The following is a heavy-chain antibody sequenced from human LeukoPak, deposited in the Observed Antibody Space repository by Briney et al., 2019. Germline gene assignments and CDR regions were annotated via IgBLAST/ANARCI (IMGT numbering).Heavy chain of an antibody. V-gene: IGHV4-59*11. CDR2: VYYNGGT. CDR3: ARDGYNFGYFDY. J-gene: IGHJ4*02. D-gene: IGHD5-24*01. Sequence: SETLSLTCTVSGGSISTHNGNWIRQTPGKGLEWIGYVYYNGGTRSNPSLRTRLTISVDTSKTQFSLSLRSVTAADTAVYFCARDGYNFGYFDYWGQGILVTVSS. CDR1: GGSISTHN.